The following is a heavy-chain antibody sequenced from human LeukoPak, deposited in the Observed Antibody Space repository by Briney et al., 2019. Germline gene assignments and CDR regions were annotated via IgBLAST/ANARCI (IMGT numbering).Heavy chain of an antibody. CDR2: IYTSGST. Sequence: SETLSLTCTVSGGSISSGSYYWRWIRQPAGKGLEWIGRIYTSGSTNYNPSLKSRVTLSVDTSKNQFSLKLSSVTAADTAVYYCATASTTVTYFDYWGQGTLVTVSS. J-gene: IGHJ4*02. CDR1: GGSISSGSYY. D-gene: IGHD4-17*01. CDR3: ATASTTVTYFDY. V-gene: IGHV4-61*02.